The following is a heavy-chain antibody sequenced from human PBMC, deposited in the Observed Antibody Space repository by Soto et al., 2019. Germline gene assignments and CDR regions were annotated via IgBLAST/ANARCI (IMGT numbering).Heavy chain of an antibody. CDR3: AGSRWLRFPGACDI. D-gene: IGHD5-12*01. J-gene: IGHJ3*02. CDR2: INAGNGNT. Sequence: QVQHVQSGAEVKKPGASVKVSCKASGYTFTSYAMHWVRQAPGQRLEWMGWINAGNGNTKYSQKFQGRVTITRDTSASTADMELSSLRSEDTAVYYCAGSRWLRFPGACDIWGQGTMVTVSS. V-gene: IGHV1-3*01. CDR1: GYTFTSYA.